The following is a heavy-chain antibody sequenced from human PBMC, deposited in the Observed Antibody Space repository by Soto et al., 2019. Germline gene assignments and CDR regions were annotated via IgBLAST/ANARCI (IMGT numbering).Heavy chain of an antibody. D-gene: IGHD1-26*01. J-gene: IGHJ4*02. Sequence: PSETLSLTCTVSGGSIRNGDYYWGWIRQPPGKGLEWIGYVYYSGTTYSHPSLNSRVSISVDTSENQFSLRLTSVTAADTAVYYCVTVNLVGAAYYFDYWGPGTQVTVSS. CDR1: GGSIRNGDYY. V-gene: IGHV4-30-4*01. CDR2: VYYSGTT. CDR3: VTVNLVGAAYYFDY.